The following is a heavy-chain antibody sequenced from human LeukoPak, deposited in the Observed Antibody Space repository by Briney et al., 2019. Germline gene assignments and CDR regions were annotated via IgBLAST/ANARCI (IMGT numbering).Heavy chain of an antibody. CDR1: GVSISSGGYY. Sequence: SRTLSLSCTVSGVSISSGGYYWSWIRQHPGKGLEWIGSIYYSGRTYYNPSLKSRVTISVDTSKNQFSLKLSSVTAADTAVYYCARANRAHRAYYDFWSGYSEGHLYYMDVWGKGTTVTVSS. CDR2: IYYSGRT. V-gene: IGHV4-31*02. CDR3: ARANRAHRAYYDFWSGYSEGHLYYMDV. J-gene: IGHJ6*03. D-gene: IGHD3-3*01.